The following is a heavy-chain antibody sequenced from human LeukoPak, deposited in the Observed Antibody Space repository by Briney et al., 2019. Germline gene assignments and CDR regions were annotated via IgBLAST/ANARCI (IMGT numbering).Heavy chain of an antibody. J-gene: IGHJ4*02. CDR3: ARWGKGATVTRPLDY. V-gene: IGHV4-34*01. Sequence: SETLSLTCAVYGGSFSGYYWSWIRQPPGKGLEWIGEINHSGSTNYNPSLKSRVTISVDTSKNQFSLKLSSVTAADTAVYYCARWGKGATVTRPLDYWGQGTLVTVSS. CDR2: INHSGST. D-gene: IGHD5-12*01. CDR1: GGSFSGYY.